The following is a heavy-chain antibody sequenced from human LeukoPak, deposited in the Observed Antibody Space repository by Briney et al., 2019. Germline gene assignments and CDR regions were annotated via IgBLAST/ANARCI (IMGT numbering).Heavy chain of an antibody. CDR1: GYSFTSYW. Sequence: GESLKISCKGSGYSFTSYWIGWVRQMPGKGLEWMGIIYPGDSGTRYSPSFQGQVTISADKSISTAYLQWSSLKASDTAMYYCARRGQKYYYDSSGYYLDFDYWGQGTLVTVSS. CDR3: ARRGQKYYYDSSGYYLDFDY. D-gene: IGHD3-22*01. J-gene: IGHJ4*02. CDR2: IYPGDSGT. V-gene: IGHV5-51*01.